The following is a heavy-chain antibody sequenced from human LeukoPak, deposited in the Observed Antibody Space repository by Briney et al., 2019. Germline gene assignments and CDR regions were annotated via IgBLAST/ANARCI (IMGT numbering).Heavy chain of an antibody. J-gene: IGHJ3*02. Sequence: PGGSLRLSCTASRFTFSAYAMMWVRQAPGKGPEWVSAIRGGGTSEFYADSVKGRFRISRDNSKDTLFLQMNSLRAEDTAVYYCARDPNGDYIGAFDMWGPGTMVTVSS. CDR2: IRGGGTSE. CDR1: RFTFSAYA. CDR3: ARDPNGDYIGAFDM. D-gene: IGHD4-17*01. V-gene: IGHV3-23*01.